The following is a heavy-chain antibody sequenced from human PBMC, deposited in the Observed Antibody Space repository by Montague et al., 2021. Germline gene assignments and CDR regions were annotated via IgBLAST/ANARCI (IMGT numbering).Heavy chain of an antibody. CDR3: ARGWQKRFDP. D-gene: IGHD5-24*01. V-gene: IGHV6-1*01. CDR2: TYYRTKWYN. Sequence: CAISGGSVSSNDATWNWIRQSPSRGLEWLGRTYYRTKWYNEYAISVKSRITVNPDTSKNQFSLLLNSVTPEDTAVYYCARGWQKRFDPWGQGTLVTVPS. J-gene: IGHJ5*02. CDR1: GGSVSSNDAT.